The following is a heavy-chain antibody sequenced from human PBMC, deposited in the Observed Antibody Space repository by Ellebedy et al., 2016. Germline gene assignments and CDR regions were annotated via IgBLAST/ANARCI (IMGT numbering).Heavy chain of an antibody. Sequence: VSVKVSCKASGYTFTNYAIHWVRQAPGQGLEWMGWINTNTGNPTYAQGFTGRIVFSLDTSVTTSYLQISSLKAEDTAMYYCARDVRTAIFGGIDYWGQGTLVTVSS. CDR1: GYTFTNYA. CDR2: INTNTGNP. D-gene: IGHD3-3*01. CDR3: ARDVRTAIFGGIDY. V-gene: IGHV7-4-1*02. J-gene: IGHJ4*02.